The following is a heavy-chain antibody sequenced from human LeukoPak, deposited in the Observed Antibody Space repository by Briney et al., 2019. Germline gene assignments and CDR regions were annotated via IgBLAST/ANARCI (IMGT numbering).Heavy chain of an antibody. CDR3: ASHIAAARWYNWFDR. V-gene: IGHV4-34*01. J-gene: IGHJ5*02. D-gene: IGHD6-13*01. Sequence: SETLSLTCAVYGGSFSGYYWSWIRQPPGKGLEWIGEINHSGSTNYNPSLKSRVTISVDTSKNQFSLKLSSVTAADTAVYYCASHIAAARWYNWFDRWGQGTLVTVSS. CDR1: GGSFSGYY. CDR2: INHSGST.